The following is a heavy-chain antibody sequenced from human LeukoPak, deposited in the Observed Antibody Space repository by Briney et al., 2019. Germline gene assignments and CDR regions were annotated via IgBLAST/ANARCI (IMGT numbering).Heavy chain of an antibody. D-gene: IGHD3-3*01. CDR3: ARDLIYDFWSGYYKAGYFDY. J-gene: IGHJ4*02. V-gene: IGHV4-34*01. Sequence: SETLSLTCAVYGGSFSGYYWSWIRQPPGKGLEWIGEINHSGSTNYNPSLKSRVTISVDTSKNQFSPKLSSVTAADTAVYYCARDLIYDFWSGYYKAGYFDYWGQGTLVTVSS. CDR2: INHSGST. CDR1: GGSFSGYY.